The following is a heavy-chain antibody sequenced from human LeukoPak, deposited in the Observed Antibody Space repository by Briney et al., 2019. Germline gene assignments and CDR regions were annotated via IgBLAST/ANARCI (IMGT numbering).Heavy chain of an antibody. J-gene: IGHJ4*02. CDR1: GDSISSYY. CDR3: ARSLAAAAIGPGYDY. V-gene: IGHV4-59*01. D-gene: IGHD6-13*01. CDR2: VYYSGST. Sequence: SETLSLTCTVSGDSISSYYWSWIRQPPGKGLEWIGYVYYSGSTNYNPSLRSRVAISVDTSKNQFSLRLTSMTAADTAVHYCARSLAAAAIGPGYDYWGQGTLVTVSS.